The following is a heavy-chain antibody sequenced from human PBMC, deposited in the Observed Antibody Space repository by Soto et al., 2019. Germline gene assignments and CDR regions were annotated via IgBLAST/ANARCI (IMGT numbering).Heavy chain of an antibody. Sequence: GGSLRLSCAASGFTFSSYAMSWVRQAPGKGLEWVSAISGSGGSTYYADSVKGRFTISRDNSKNTLYLQMNSLRAEDTAVYYCAKDLEDSSSWYLGWFDPWGQGTLVTVSS. J-gene: IGHJ5*02. D-gene: IGHD6-13*01. CDR2: ISGSGGST. V-gene: IGHV3-23*01. CDR3: AKDLEDSSSWYLGWFDP. CDR1: GFTFSSYA.